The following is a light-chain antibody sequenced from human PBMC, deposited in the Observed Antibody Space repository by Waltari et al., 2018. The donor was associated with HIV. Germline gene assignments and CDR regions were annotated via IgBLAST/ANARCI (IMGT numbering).Light chain of an antibody. CDR2: LNSDGRH. CDR1: SGHINYV. CDR3: QTWGTGIQV. Sequence: QVVLTQPPSASASLGASVKLTCTLSSGHINYVIAWHQQQPKKGPLFLMKLNSDGRHSKGDGIPDRFSGSSSGAERYLTISSLQSEDEGDYFCQTWGTGIQVFGGGTRLTVL. J-gene: IGLJ2*01. V-gene: IGLV4-69*01.